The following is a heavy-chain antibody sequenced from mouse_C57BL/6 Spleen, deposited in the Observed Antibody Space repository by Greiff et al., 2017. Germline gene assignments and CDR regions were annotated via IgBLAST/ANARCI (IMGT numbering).Heavy chain of an antibody. CDR1: GYTFTSYW. D-gene: IGHD2-10*02. CDR3: AVWSHYFDY. CDR2: IAPSDSYT. J-gene: IGHJ2*01. V-gene: IGHV1-50*01. Sequence: VQLQQPGAELVKPGASVKLSCKASGYTFTSYWMQWVKQRPGQGLEWIGEIAPSDSYTNYNQKFKGKATLTVETSSSTAYMQLSSLTSEDSAVYYCAVWSHYFDYWGQGTTLTVPS.